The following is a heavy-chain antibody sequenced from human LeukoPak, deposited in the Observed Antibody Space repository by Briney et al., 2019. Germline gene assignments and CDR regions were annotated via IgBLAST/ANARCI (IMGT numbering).Heavy chain of an antibody. CDR2: IYHSWST. CDR1: GDSISSIGYS. J-gene: IGHJ4*02. V-gene: IGHV4-30-2*01. D-gene: IGHD6-13*01. Sequence: SQTLSLTCAVSGDSISSIGYSWSWIRQPPGKGLEWIGYIYHSWSTYYNPSLKGRVTISMDRSKNQFSLNLISVTAADTAVYYCAREGAAAGTSFYFDHWGQGILVTVSS. CDR3: AREGAAAGTSFYFDH.